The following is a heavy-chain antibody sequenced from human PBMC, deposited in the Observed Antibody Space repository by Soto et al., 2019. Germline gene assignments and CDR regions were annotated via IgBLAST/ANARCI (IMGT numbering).Heavy chain of an antibody. CDR1: SGSISSTNW. D-gene: IGHD2-2*01. J-gene: IGHJ3*02. CDR3: ARDCSSSSCYGRAFDI. V-gene: IGHV4-4*02. Sequence: SETLSLTCAVSSGSISSTNWWSWVRQSPGKGLEWIGEIYHSGSINYNPSLKSRVTMSVDKSKNQFSLKLSSVTAADTAVYYCARDCSSSSCYGRAFDIWGQGTMVTVSS. CDR2: IYHSGSI.